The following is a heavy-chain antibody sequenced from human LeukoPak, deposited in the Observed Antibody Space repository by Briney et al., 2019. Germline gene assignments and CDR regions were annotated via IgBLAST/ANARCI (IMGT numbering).Heavy chain of an antibody. CDR3: ARALSDSSGYYYVGY. CDR2: IYHSGST. Sequence: SETLPLTCTVSGYSISSGYYWGWIRQPPGKGLEWIGSIYHSGSTYYNPSLKSRVTISVDTSKNQFSLKLSSVTAADTAVYYCARALSDSSGYYYVGYWGQGTLVTVSS. J-gene: IGHJ4*02. V-gene: IGHV4-38-2*02. D-gene: IGHD3-22*01. CDR1: GYSISSGYY.